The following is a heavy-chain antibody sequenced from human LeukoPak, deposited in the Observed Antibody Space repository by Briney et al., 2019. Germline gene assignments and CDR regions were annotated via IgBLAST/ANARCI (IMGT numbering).Heavy chain of an antibody. J-gene: IGHJ5*02. Sequence: PSETLSLTCAVYGGSFSGYYWSWIRQPPGKGLEWIGEINHSGSTNYNPSLKSRVTISVDTSKNQFSLKLSSVTAADTAVYYCARGRRTAAGRGAGWFDPWGQGTLVTVSS. CDR1: GGSFSGYY. CDR2: INHSGST. V-gene: IGHV4-34*01. D-gene: IGHD6-13*01. CDR3: ARGRRTAAGRGAGWFDP.